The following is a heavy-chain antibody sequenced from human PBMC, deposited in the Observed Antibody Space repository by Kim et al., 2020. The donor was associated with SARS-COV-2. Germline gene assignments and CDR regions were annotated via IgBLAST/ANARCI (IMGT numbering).Heavy chain of an antibody. CDR2: INHSGST. CDR3: ARGIVGALLGA. J-gene: IGHJ5*02. Sequence: SETLSLTCAVYGGSFSGYYWSWIRQPPGKGLEWIGEINHSGSTNYNPSLKSRVTISVDTSKNQFSLKLSSVTAADTAVYYCARGIVGALLGAWGQGTLVTVSS. D-gene: IGHD1-26*01. CDR1: GGSFSGYY. V-gene: IGHV4-34*01.